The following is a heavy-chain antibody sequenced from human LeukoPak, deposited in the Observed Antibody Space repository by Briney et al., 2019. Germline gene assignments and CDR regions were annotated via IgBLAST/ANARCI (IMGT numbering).Heavy chain of an antibody. V-gene: IGHV4-30-2*01. D-gene: IGHD4-17*01. J-gene: IGHJ4*02. CDR3: ASLRGGDYRFDY. Sequence: SETLSLTCAVSGGSISSGGYSWSWTRQPPGKGLEWIGYIYHSGSTYYNPSLKSRVTISVDRSKNQFSLKLSSVTAADTAVYYSASLRGGDYRFDYWGQGTLVTVSS. CDR2: IYHSGST. CDR1: GGSISSGGYS.